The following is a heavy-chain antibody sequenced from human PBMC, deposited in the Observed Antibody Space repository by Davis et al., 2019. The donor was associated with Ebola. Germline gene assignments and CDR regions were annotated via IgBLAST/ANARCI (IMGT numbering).Heavy chain of an antibody. D-gene: IGHD4-17*01. V-gene: IGHV4-4*02. Sequence: AGSLRLSCAASGFTFSSYSMNWVRQPPGKGLEWIGEIYHSGSTNYNPSLKSRVTISVDKSKNQFSLKLSSVTAADTAVYYCARGSYGDHFDYWGQGTLVTVSS. CDR3: ARGSYGDHFDY. CDR1: GFTFSSYSM. CDR2: IYHSGST. J-gene: IGHJ4*02.